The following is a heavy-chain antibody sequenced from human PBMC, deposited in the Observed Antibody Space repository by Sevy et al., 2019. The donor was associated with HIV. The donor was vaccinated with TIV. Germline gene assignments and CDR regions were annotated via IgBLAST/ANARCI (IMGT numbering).Heavy chain of an antibody. D-gene: IGHD6-13*01. J-gene: IGHJ4*02. CDR1: GFTFSNYG. CDR3: VAANSWEDY. CDR2: VNSNGISP. V-gene: IGHV3-74*01. Sequence: GGSLRLSCLASGFTFSNYGMTWVRKAPGKGLGWVSRVNSNGISPTYADPVKGRFTISRDNAKNTLCLQMSSLRAEDTAVYYCVAANSWEDYWGQGTLVTVSS.